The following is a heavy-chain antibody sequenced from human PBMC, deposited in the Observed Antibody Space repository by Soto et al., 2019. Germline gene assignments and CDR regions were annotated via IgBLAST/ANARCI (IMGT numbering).Heavy chain of an antibody. D-gene: IGHD3-22*01. Sequence: LRLSCEASGFTLSDYWMSWVRQAPGKGPESVATISGSGGSTYYADSVKGRFTISRDNSKNTLYLQVNSLRVEDTAVYYCAKDRGFDSSGIDYWGQGTLVTVSS. V-gene: IGHV3-23*01. CDR2: ISGSGGST. CDR3: AKDRGFDSSGIDY. J-gene: IGHJ4*02. CDR1: GFTLSDYW.